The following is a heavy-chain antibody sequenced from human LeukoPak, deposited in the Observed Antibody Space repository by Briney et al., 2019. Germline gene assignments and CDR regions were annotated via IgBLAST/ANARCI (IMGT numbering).Heavy chain of an antibody. Sequence: ASVKVSCKASGYTFTSYGISWVRQAPGQGLEWMGWISAYNGNTNYAQKLQGRVTMTTDTSTSTAYMELRSLRSDDTAVYYCARVGPHRKMATTRYHFDYWGQGTLVTVSS. CDR2: ISAYNGNT. D-gene: IGHD5-24*01. CDR1: GYTFTSYG. CDR3: ARVGPHRKMATTRYHFDY. J-gene: IGHJ4*02. V-gene: IGHV1-18*01.